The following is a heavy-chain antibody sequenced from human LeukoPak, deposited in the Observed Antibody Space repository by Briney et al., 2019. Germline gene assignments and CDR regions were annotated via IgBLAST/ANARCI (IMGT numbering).Heavy chain of an antibody. CDR3: ARRPRPGYSSSSGEYYYGMDV. CDR1: GYRFTSYW. D-gene: IGHD6-6*01. Sequence: LGESLQISCQGSGYRFTSYWIGWVRQVPGKGLEWMGIIYPGDSDTRYSPSFQGQVTISADKSISTAYLQWSSLKASDTAMYYCARRPRPGYSSSSGEYYYGMDVWGQGTTVTVSS. J-gene: IGHJ6*02. V-gene: IGHV5-51*01. CDR2: IYPGDSDT.